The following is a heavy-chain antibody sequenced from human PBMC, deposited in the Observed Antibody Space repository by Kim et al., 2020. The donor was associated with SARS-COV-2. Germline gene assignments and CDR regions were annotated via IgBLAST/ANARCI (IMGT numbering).Heavy chain of an antibody. D-gene: IGHD2-21*02. J-gene: IGHJ4*02. V-gene: IGHV5-51*01. CDR2: IYPGDSDT. CDR1: GYSFTSYW. CDR3: ARLGIAAAGTSLAYCGGDCYLPDY. Sequence: GESLKISCKGSGYSFTSYWIGWVRQMPGKGLEWMGIIYPGDSDTRYSPSFQGQVTISADKSISTAYLQWSSLKASDTAMYYCARLGIAAAGTSLAYCGGDCYLPDYWGQGTLVTVSS.